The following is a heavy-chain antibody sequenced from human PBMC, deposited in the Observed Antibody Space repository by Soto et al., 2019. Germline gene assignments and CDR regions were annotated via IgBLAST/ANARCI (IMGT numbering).Heavy chain of an antibody. V-gene: IGHV1-18*01. D-gene: IGHD1-1*01. Sequence: QVHLVQSGAEVKKPGASVKVSCQGSGYAFTTYGSTWVRQAPGQGLEWMGWISAHNGNTNYAQKLQARVTVTRDTSTSTAYRELRSLRYDDTAVYYCARGRYGDYWGQGALVTVSS. CDR3: ARGRYGDY. CDR1: GYAFTTYG. J-gene: IGHJ4*02. CDR2: ISAHNGNT.